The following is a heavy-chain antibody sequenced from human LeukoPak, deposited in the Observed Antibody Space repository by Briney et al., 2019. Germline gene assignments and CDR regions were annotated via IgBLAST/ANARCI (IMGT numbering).Heavy chain of an antibody. V-gene: IGHV3-49*04. CDR3: TRDPGYCSSTSCHNWFDP. CDR2: IRSKAYGGTT. J-gene: IGHJ5*02. Sequence: PGGSLRLSCTASGFTFGDYAMSWVRQAPGKGLEWVGFIRSKAYGGTTEYAASVKGRFTISRDDSKSIAYLQTNSLKTEDTAVYYCTRDPGYCSSTSCHNWFDPWGQGTLVAVSS. D-gene: IGHD2-2*03. CDR1: GFTFGDYA.